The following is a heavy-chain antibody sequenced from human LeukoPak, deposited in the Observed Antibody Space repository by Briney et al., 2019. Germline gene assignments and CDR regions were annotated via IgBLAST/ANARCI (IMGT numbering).Heavy chain of an antibody. CDR2: IKQGGNEV. J-gene: IGHJ4*02. Sequence: GWSLRLSCAASGFTFRDYWMTWVRQVPGKGLEWVANIKQGGNEVYYVDSVKGRFTISRDNAQNSLYLQMNSLRIEDTAVYYCARVGAWELQRVFDYWGQGTQVTVSS. CDR3: ARVGAWELQRVFDY. D-gene: IGHD1-26*01. CDR1: GFTFRDYW. V-gene: IGHV3-7*01.